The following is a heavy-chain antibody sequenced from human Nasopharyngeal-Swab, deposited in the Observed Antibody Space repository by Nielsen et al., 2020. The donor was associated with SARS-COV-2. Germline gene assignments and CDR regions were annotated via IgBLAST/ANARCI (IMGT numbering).Heavy chain of an antibody. V-gene: IGHV1-18*01. CDR2: INSYNDDT. CDR1: GFMLNNNFG. D-gene: IGHD1-14*01. CDR3: ARKASAPGFSFYYYMDV. Sequence: ASVKVSCKASGFMLNNNFGISWARQAPGQGPEWMGWINSYNDDTDYGQKFQGRLTMTIDTARNTADMELRSLRSDDTAVYFCARKASAPGFSFYYYMDVWGKGTTVTVSS. J-gene: IGHJ6*03.